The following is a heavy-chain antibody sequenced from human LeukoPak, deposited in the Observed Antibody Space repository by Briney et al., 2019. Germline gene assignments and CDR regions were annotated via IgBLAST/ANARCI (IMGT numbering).Heavy chain of an antibody. D-gene: IGHD1-1*01. J-gene: IGHJ5*02. CDR2: IYYSGST. V-gene: IGHV4-31*03. CDR1: GGSLSSGGYY. CDR3: VDWKGWFDP. Sequence: SETLSLTCTVSGGSLSSGGYYWSWIRQHPGTGLEWIGYIYYSGSTYYNPSLKSRVTISVDTSKNQFSLKLSSVTAADTAVYYCVDWKGWFDPWGQGTLVTVSS.